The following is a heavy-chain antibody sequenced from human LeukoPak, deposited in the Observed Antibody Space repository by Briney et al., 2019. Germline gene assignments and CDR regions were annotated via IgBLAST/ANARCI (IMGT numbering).Heavy chain of an antibody. CDR1: GGSISSYY. D-gene: IGHD6-19*01. J-gene: IGHJ5*02. CDR3: ARDYPIAVADWFDP. Sequence: SETLSLTCTVSGGSISSYYWSWIRQPAGKGLEWIGRIYTSGSTNYNPSLKSRVTMSVDTSKNQFSLKLSSVTAADTAVYYGARDYPIAVADWFDPWGQGTLVTVSS. V-gene: IGHV4-4*07. CDR2: IYTSGST.